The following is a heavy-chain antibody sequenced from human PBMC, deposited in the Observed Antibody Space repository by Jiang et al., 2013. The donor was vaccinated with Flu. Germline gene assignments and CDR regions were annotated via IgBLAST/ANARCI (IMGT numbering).Heavy chain of an antibody. CDR3: ASGYSGYVAYLLDY. CDR1: GFTFSDYY. D-gene: IGHD5-12*01. J-gene: IGHJ4*02. CDR2: ISPTGSPI. Sequence: VQLVESGGTLVKPGGSLRLSCAASGFTFSDYYMNWIRQAPGKGLEWVSFISPTGSPIYYTDSVKGRFTISRDNAKNSLYLQMNSLRVEDTAVYYCASGYSGYVAYLLDYWGQGTL. V-gene: IGHV3-11*01.